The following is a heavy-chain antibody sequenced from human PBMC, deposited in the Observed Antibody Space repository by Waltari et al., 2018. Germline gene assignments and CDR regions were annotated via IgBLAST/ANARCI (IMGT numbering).Heavy chain of an antibody. CDR2: INWIGRGL. V-gene: IGHV3-9*01. CDR1: GFKFDDHA. D-gene: IGHD1-20*01. J-gene: IGHJ3*02. Sequence: QLVDSGGGLVQPGRSLRLSCAVSGFKFDDHAMHWVRQTPGKGLEGVSGINWIGRGLEYVDSVKGRFTISRDNDKNRLYLQMNSLRVDDTALYYCVRSSSRYNWNLAEGAFDIWGQGTLVTVSS. CDR3: VRSSSRYNWNLAEGAFDI.